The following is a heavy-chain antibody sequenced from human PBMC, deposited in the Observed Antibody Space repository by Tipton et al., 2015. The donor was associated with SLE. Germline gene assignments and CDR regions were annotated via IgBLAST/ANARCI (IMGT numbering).Heavy chain of an antibody. CDR1: GGSISSNY. CDR3: ARRGSGWYADWYLDL. Sequence: TLSLTCTVSGGSISSNYWGWIRQPPGKGLEWIGSVYYSGNTHYNPSLKSRVTMSLDMSNNQFSLKLTSVTATDTAFYYCARRGSGWYADWYLDLWGRGTLVTVSS. V-gene: IGHV4-39*07. D-gene: IGHD6-19*01. CDR2: VYYSGNT. J-gene: IGHJ2*01.